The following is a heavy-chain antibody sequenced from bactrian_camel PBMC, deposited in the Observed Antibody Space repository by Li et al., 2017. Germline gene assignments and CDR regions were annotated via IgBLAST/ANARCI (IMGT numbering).Heavy chain of an antibody. Sequence: DVQLVESGGGVVQPGGSLRLSCAASGFTFSNYHMSWVRQAPGKGLEWVSGISSGGLGKYYADSVKGRFTISQDKSKNTLYLQMNSLQPEDAAMYYCAAHSPAAHSPGLSWVRCGAPLAQDFDYWGQGTQVTVS. D-gene: IGHD6*01. V-gene: IGHV3S40*01. CDR1: GFTFSNYH. CDR2: ISSGGLGK. CDR3: AAHSPAAHSPGLSWVRCGAPLAQDFDY. J-gene: IGHJ6*01.